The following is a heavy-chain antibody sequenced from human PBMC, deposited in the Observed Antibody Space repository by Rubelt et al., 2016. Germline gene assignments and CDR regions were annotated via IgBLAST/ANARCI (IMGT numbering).Heavy chain of an antibody. Sequence: QVQLVESGGGVVQPGRSLRLSCAASGFAFSHYGMHWVRQAPGKGLEWVAVIWYDGSNKYYADSVKGRFTISRDNSKNTLYLQMNSLRAEDTAVYYCARVGGGGNSGGLYYYGMDVWGQGTTVTVSS. CDR1: GFAFSHYG. V-gene: IGHV3-33*01. J-gene: IGHJ6*02. D-gene: IGHD4-23*01. CDR2: IWYDGSNK. CDR3: ARVGGGGNSGGLYYYGMDV.